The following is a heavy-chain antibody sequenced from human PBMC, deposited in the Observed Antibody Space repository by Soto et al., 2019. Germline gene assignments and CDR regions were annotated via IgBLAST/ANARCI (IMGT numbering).Heavy chain of an antibody. D-gene: IGHD2-8*01. CDR1: GYSLTDNG. CDR3: ARVYGYYYYYMDV. V-gene: IGHV1-8*01. Sequence: QAYLEQSGAEVKKPGASVKVSCKASGYSLTDNGITWVRQASGQGLEYVGWISPDSDKTDYAQKFQGRVTMTRDTSINTVYMELSSLRSDDTAVYYCARVYGYYYYYMDVWGKGTTVTVSS. CDR2: ISPDSDKT. J-gene: IGHJ6*03.